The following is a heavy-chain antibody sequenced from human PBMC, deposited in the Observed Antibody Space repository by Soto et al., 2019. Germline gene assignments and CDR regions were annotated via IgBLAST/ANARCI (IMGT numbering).Heavy chain of an antibody. CDR3: ATRQGEAYITMVRGVITHGMDV. CDR2: IYYSGST. J-gene: IGHJ6*02. CDR1: GGSISSYY. D-gene: IGHD3-10*01. Sequence: SETLSLTCTVSGGSISSYYWSWIRQPPGKGLEWIGYIYYSGSTNYNPSLKSRVTISVDTSKNQFSLKLSSVTAADTAVYYCATRQGEAYITMVRGVITHGMDVWGQGTTVTVSS. V-gene: IGHV4-59*01.